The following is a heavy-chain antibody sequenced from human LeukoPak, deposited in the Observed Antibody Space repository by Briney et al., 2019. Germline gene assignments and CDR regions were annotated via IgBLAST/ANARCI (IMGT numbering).Heavy chain of an antibody. V-gene: IGHV4-34*01. CDR2: INHSGST. Sequence: ETLSLTCAVYGGSFSVYYWSWIRPPPGKGLEWIGEINHSGSTNYNPSLKSRVTISVDTSKNQFSLKLSSVTAADTAVYYCARATRYCSSTSCPYWGQGTLVTVSS. CDR1: GGSFSVYY. CDR3: ARATRYCSSTSCPY. J-gene: IGHJ4*02. D-gene: IGHD2-2*01.